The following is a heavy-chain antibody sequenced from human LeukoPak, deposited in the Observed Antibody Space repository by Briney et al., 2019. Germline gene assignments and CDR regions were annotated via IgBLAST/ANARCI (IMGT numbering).Heavy chain of an antibody. J-gene: IGHJ4*02. D-gene: IGHD4-17*01. CDR3: AKLLMTAVTNVDY. V-gene: IGHV3-23*01. CDR2: ISGSGGST. Sequence: GGSLRLSCAASGFTFSNYAMSWVRQARGKGLEWVSTISGSGGSTYYADSVKGRFTISRDNSKNTLYLQMNSLRAEDTAVYYCAKLLMTAVTNVDYWGQGTLVTVSS. CDR1: GFTFSNYA.